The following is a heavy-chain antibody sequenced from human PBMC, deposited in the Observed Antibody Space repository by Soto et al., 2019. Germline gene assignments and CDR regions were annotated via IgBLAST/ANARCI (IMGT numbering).Heavy chain of an antibody. D-gene: IGHD3-3*01. J-gene: IGHJ6*02. Sequence: GGSLRLSCAASGFTFSNAWMNWVRQAPGKGLEWVGRIKSKTDGGTTDYAAPVKGRFTISRDDSKNTLYLQMNSLKTEDTAVYYCTTAVRGSGYYTGYYYYYGMDVWGQGTTVTVSS. CDR2: IKSKTDGGTT. CDR1: GFTFSNAW. CDR3: TTAVRGSGYYTGYYYYYGMDV. V-gene: IGHV3-15*07.